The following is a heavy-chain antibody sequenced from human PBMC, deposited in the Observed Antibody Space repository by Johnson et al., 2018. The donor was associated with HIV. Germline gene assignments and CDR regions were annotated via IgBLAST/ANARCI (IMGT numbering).Heavy chain of an antibody. CDR1: GFTFDDYG. CDR3: AKVYDSSGYYRQGAFDI. J-gene: IGHJ3*02. Sequence: VLLVESGGGVVRPGESLRLSCAASGFTFDDYGMSWVRQAPGKGLEWVSVIYSGGSTYYADSVKGRFTISRDNSKNTLYLQMNSLRAEDTAVYYCAKVYDSSGYYRQGAFDIWGQGTMVTVSS. D-gene: IGHD3-22*01. V-gene: IGHV3-23*03. CDR2: IYSGGST.